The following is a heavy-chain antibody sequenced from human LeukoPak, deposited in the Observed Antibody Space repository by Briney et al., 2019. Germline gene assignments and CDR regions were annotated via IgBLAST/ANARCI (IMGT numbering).Heavy chain of an antibody. CDR1: GFAFSAYA. Sequence: GASLRLSCAASGFAFSAYATSWVRQAPGKGLEWVSAISGSISGSSGSTYYADSVKGRFTISRDNSKNTLFLQLNSLRAEDTAVNYCAKEGIAGGLFGYRGQGTLVTVSS. V-gene: IGHV3-23*01. CDR2: ISGSISGSSGST. CDR3: AKEGIAGGLFGY. J-gene: IGHJ4*02. D-gene: IGHD6-13*01.